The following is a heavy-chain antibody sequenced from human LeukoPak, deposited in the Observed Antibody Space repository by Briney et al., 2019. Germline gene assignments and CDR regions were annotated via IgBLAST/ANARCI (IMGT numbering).Heavy chain of an antibody. CDR3: AKGPPQGPFDY. V-gene: IGHV3-15*01. CDR2: IKSKTDGGTT. Sequence: GGSLRLSCAGSGFTFNNAWMSWVRQAPGKGLEWVGRIKSKTDGGTTDYAAPVKDRFTISRDDSKSTLFLQMNSLRAEDTAVYYCAKGPPQGPFDYWGQGTLVTVSS. CDR1: GFTFNNAW. J-gene: IGHJ4*02.